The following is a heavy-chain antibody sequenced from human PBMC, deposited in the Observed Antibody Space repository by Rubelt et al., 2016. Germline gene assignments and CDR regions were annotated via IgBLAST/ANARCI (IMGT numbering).Heavy chain of an antibody. Sequence: QLQLQESGPGLVKPSETLSLTCTVSGGSISSSSYYWGWIRQPPGKGLEWIGSIYYSGSTYYNPSLKSRVTISVDTSKNQFSLKLGSVTAADTAVYYCARHGGALAFDIWGQGTMVTVSS. D-gene: IGHD3-16*01. CDR3: ARHGGALAFDI. CDR2: IYYSGST. V-gene: IGHV4-39*01. J-gene: IGHJ3*02. CDR1: GGSISSSSYY.